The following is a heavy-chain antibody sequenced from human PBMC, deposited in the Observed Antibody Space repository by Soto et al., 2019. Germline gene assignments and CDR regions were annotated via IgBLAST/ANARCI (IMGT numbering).Heavy chain of an antibody. CDR3: ANTQHIVGATIRHKYYYGMDV. V-gene: IGHV3-30*18. CDR2: ISYDGSNK. CDR1: GFTFSSYG. Sequence: PGWSLRLSCAASGFTFSSYGMHWVRQAPGKGLEWVAVISYDGSNKYYADSVKGRFTISRDNSKNTLYLQMNSLRAEDTAVYEWANTQHIVGATIRHKYYYGMDVWGQGTTGTVSS. D-gene: IGHD1-26*01. J-gene: IGHJ6*02.